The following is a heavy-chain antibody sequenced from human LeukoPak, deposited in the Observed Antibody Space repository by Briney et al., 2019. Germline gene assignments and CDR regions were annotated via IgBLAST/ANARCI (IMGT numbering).Heavy chain of an antibody. J-gene: IGHJ5*02. Sequence: GGSLRLSCAASGFTFSSYGMHWVRQAPGKGLEWVAFIRYDGSNKYYADSVKGRFTISRDNSKNTLYLQMNSLRAEDTAVYYCAKDLHFEEYWFDPWGQGTLVTVSS. D-gene: IGHD2/OR15-2a*01. V-gene: IGHV3-30*02. CDR1: GFTFSSYG. CDR3: AKDLHFEEYWFDP. CDR2: IRYDGSNK.